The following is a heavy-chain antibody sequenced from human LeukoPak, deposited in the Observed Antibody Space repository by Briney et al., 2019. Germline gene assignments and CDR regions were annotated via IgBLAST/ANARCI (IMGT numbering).Heavy chain of an antibody. V-gene: IGHV4-30-2*01. Sequence: ASRTLSLTCAVSGGSISSGGYSWSWIRQPPGKGLEWIGYIYHSGSTYYNPSLKSRVTISVDRSKNQFSLKLSSVTAADTAVYYCARSYYYDSSGYPIGAFDIWGQGTMVTVSS. D-gene: IGHD3-22*01. CDR2: IYHSGST. CDR1: GGSISSGGYS. CDR3: ARSYYYDSSGYPIGAFDI. J-gene: IGHJ3*02.